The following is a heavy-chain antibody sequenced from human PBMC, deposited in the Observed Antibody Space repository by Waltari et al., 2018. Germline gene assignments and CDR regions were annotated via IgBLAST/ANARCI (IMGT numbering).Heavy chain of an antibody. CDR3: ARDRGRGLYLDT. Sequence: QLQESGPGLMKPSGTLSLSCAVSGDSVSSSYWWSWVRQSPQTGLEWIGQVHGSGRPNYNPSFASRVTVSLDTSNNQFSLEVTSATAADTAVYFCARDRGRGLYLDTWGPGTLVTVSP. J-gene: IGHJ4*02. D-gene: IGHD2-15*01. CDR1: GDSVSSSYW. V-gene: IGHV4-4*02. CDR2: VHGSGRP.